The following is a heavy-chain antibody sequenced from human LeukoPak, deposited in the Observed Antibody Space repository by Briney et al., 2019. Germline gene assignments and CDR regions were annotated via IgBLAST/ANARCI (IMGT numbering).Heavy chain of an antibody. CDR3: ARDLHVGDYVGY. CDR1: GFTFSSYS. CDR2: ISSSSSYI. D-gene: IGHD1-26*01. V-gene: IGHV3-21*01. Sequence: PGGSLRLSCAASGFTFSSYSMNWVRQAPGKGLEWVSSISSSSSYIYYADSVKGRFTISRDNSKNTLYLQMNSLRAEDTAVYYCARDLHVGDYVGYWGQGTLVTVSS. J-gene: IGHJ4*02.